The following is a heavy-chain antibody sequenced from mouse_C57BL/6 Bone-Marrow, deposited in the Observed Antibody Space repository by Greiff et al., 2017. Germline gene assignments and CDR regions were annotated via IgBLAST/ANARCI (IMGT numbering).Heavy chain of an antibody. V-gene: IGHV1-81*01. CDR3: GHYYGSPAWFAY. CDR1: GYTFTSYG. Sequence: VQLQQSGAELARPGASVKLSCKASGYTFTSYGISWVKQRTGQGLEWIGEIYPRSGNTYYNEKFKGKATLTADKSSSTAYMELRSLTSEDSAVYFCGHYYGSPAWFAYWGQGTLVTVSA. J-gene: IGHJ3*01. D-gene: IGHD1-1*01. CDR2: IYPRSGNT.